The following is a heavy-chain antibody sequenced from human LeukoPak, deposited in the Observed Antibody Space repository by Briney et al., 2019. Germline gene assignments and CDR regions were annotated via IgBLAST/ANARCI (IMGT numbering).Heavy chain of an antibody. V-gene: IGHV3-23*01. Sequence: GGSLRLSCAASGFTFSRYAMNWVRQAPGKGLKWVSAVSGSGGNTYYADSVRGRFTISRDNSKNTLYLQMNSLRAEDTAVYYCAKDLAPDCSGGSCNTRGYYYYGMDVWGQGTTVTVSS. CDR1: GFTFSRYA. J-gene: IGHJ6*02. D-gene: IGHD2-15*01. CDR2: VSGSGGNT. CDR3: AKDLAPDCSGGSCNTRGYYYYGMDV.